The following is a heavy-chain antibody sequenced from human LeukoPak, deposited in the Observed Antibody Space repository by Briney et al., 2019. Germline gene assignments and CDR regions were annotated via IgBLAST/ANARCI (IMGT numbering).Heavy chain of an antibody. D-gene: IGHD6-19*01. CDR3: ARDHSSGWYDY. CDR2: INPSGGST. Sequence: ASVKVSCKAAGYTFTSYYMHWVRQAPGQGLEWMGIINPSGGSTSYAQKFQGRVTMTRDTSTSTVYMELSSLRSEDTAVYYCARDHSSGWYDYWGQGTLVTVSS. J-gene: IGHJ4*02. CDR1: GYTFTSYY. V-gene: IGHV1-46*01.